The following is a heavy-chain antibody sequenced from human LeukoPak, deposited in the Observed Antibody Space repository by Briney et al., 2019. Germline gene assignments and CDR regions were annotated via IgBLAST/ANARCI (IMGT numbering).Heavy chain of an antibody. CDR3: ARERGGDLEMATRDNWFDP. D-gene: IGHD5-24*01. CDR2: INPSGGST. J-gene: IGHJ5*02. V-gene: IGHV1-46*01. Sequence: ASVKVSCKAFGYTFTRYYMHWVRQAPGQGLEWMGIINPSGGSTSYAQKFQGRVTMSRDTSTNTVYMELSSLRSEDTAVYYCARERGGDLEMATRDNWFDPWGQGTLVTVSS. CDR1: GYTFTRYY.